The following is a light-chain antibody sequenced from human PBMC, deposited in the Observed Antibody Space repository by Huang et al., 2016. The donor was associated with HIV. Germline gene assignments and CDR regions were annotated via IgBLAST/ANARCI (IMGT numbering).Light chain of an antibody. CDR3: MQALQTPPT. CDR2: LGF. V-gene: IGKV2-28*01. Sequence: IVLTQSPLSLPVTPGEPASISCRSSQSLRHINGYTFLDWYVQKPGQSPQLLLHLGFKRAAGGHDRFSGSGTATDFTMKSSRVEAEDVGIYYCMQALQTPPTFGGGTRVEIK. J-gene: IGKJ4*01. CDR1: QSLRHINGYTF.